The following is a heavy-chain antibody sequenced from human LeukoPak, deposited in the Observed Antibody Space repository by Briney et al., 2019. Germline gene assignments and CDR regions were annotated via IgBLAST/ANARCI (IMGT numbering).Heavy chain of an antibody. CDR2: INPNSGGT. D-gene: IGHD3-22*01. Sequence: ASVKVSCTASGYTFTGYYMHWVRQAPGQGLEWMGWINPNSGGTNYAQKFQGRVTMTRDTSISTAYMELSRLRSDDTAVYYCARDLAHRLHYYDSSGPNNWFDPWGQGTLVTVSS. CDR1: GYTFTGYY. CDR3: ARDLAHRLHYYDSSGPNNWFDP. V-gene: IGHV1-2*02. J-gene: IGHJ5*02.